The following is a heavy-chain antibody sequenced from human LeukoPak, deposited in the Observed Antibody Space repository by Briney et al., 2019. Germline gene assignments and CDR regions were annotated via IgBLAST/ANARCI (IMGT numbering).Heavy chain of an antibody. CDR2: IYYSGST. CDR1: GGSISSYY. V-gene: IGHV4-59*01. D-gene: IGHD4-17*01. Sequence: TSETLSLTCTVSGGSISSYYWSWIRQSPGKGLEWIGCIYYSGSTNYNPSLKSRVTISVDTSKNQFSLKLSSVTAADTAVYYCARQDYCDYFGYYYYYMDVWGKGTTVTVSS. CDR3: ARQDYCDYFGYYYYYMDV. J-gene: IGHJ6*03.